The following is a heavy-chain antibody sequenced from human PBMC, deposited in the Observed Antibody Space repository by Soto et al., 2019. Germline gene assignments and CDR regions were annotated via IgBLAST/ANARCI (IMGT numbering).Heavy chain of an antibody. CDR1: GFTFSSYG. Sequence: GGSLRLSCAASGFTFSSYGMHWVRQAPGKGLEWVAVIWYDGSNKYYADSVKGRFTISRDSSKNTLYLQMNSLRAEDTAVYYCARTYYDILTGPAEGMDVWGQGTTVTVSS. CDR2: IWYDGSNK. CDR3: ARTYYDILTGPAEGMDV. V-gene: IGHV3-33*01. D-gene: IGHD3-9*01. J-gene: IGHJ6*02.